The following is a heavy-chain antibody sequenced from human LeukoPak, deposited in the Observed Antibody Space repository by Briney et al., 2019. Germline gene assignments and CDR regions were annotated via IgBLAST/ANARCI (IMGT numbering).Heavy chain of an antibody. CDR1: GYTFTSYD. CDR3: ARLRPRGRPTIDY. CDR2: MNPNSGNT. D-gene: IGHD3-10*01. V-gene: IGHV1-8*01. Sequence: GASVKVSCKASGYTFTSYDINWVRQATGQGLEWVGWMNPNSGNTGYAQKFQGRVTMTRNTSISTAYMELSSLRSEDTAVYYCARLRPRGRPTIDYWGQGTLVTVSS. J-gene: IGHJ4*02.